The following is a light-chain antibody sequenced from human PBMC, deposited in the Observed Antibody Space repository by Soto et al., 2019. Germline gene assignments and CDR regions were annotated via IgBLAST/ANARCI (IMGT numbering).Light chain of an antibody. V-gene: IGKV1-5*01. Sequence: DIQMTQSPSTLSASIGDRVTITCRASQGITTFLAWYQQKPGKAPQILIYDASKLEPGVPSRLSGGGSGTEFTLTISSLQPDDFATYYCQQYRTYPLTFGGGTKVDIK. J-gene: IGKJ4*01. CDR1: QGITTF. CDR2: DAS. CDR3: QQYRTYPLT.